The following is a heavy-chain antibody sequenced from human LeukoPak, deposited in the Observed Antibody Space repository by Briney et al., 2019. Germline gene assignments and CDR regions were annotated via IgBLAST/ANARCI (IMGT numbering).Heavy chain of an antibody. Sequence: GGALRLSCEVSGVTFSSYSLNWVRQAPGKGVEWVSSISSSSGNIHYADSVKGRFIISRDNAKNSLYLQINSLRGEDTAVYYCARGRGDCSGGNCPFTTYMDVWGKGTTVTVSS. J-gene: IGHJ6*03. CDR3: ARGRGDCSGGNCPFTTYMDV. D-gene: IGHD2-15*01. V-gene: IGHV3-21*01. CDR2: ISSSSGNI. CDR1: GVTFSSYS.